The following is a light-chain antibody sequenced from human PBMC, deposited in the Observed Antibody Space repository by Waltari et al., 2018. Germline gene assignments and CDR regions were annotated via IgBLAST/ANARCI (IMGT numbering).Light chain of an antibody. Sequence: DIQMTQSPSTLSASVGDRVTITCRASQRISSWLAWYQPKPGKAPKLLIYKASSLESGVPSRFSGSGSGTEFTLTISSLQPDDFATYYCQQYNSYPHTFGGGTKVEIK. CDR3: QQYNSYPHT. V-gene: IGKV1-5*03. J-gene: IGKJ4*01. CDR1: QRISSW. CDR2: KAS.